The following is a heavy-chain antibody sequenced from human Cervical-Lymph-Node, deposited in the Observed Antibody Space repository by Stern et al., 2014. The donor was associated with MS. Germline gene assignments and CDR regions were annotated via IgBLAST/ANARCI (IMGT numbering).Heavy chain of an antibody. CDR2: ISTSRGHT. D-gene: IGHD3-16*01. CDR3: ARDLMEGDSTEGNLFDY. CDR1: GYTFSTFG. V-gene: IGHV1-18*01. J-gene: IGHJ4*02. Sequence: QVQLVQSGPEVRKPGASVKVSCRASGYTFSTFGISWVRQAPGQGLEWMGRISTSRGHTTYAQKLLDRVTMTADPSTGTAYMELRSLRGDDTAVYFCARDLMEGDSTEGNLFDYWGQGTLLIVSS.